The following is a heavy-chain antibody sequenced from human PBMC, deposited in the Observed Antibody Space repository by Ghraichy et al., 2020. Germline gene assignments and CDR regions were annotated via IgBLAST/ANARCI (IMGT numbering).Heavy chain of an antibody. D-gene: IGHD1-1*01. V-gene: IGHV3-7*03. J-gene: IGHJ4*02. Sequence: GGSLRLSCAASGFTFTGYWMAWVRQAPGKGLEWVANIVHHGGGKFYLDSVKGRFTISRDDAQNLVFLEMNSLRVEDTAIYYCARESSFGTTNFDYWCQGALVTVSS. CDR2: IVHHGGGK. CDR3: ARESSFGTTNFDY. CDR1: GFTFTGYW.